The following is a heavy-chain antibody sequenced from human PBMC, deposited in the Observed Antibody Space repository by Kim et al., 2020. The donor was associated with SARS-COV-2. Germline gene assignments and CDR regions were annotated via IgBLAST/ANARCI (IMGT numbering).Heavy chain of an antibody. Sequence: ASVKVSCKASGYTFTSYAMNWVRQAPGQGLEWMGWINTNTGNPTYAQGFTGRFVFSLDTSVSTAYLQISSLKAEDTAVYYCARVLWFGELFHKHSYGMDVWGQGTTVTVSS. CDR3: ARVLWFGELFHKHSYGMDV. V-gene: IGHV7-4-1*02. J-gene: IGHJ6*02. CDR2: INTNTGNP. CDR1: GYTFTSYA. D-gene: IGHD3-10*01.